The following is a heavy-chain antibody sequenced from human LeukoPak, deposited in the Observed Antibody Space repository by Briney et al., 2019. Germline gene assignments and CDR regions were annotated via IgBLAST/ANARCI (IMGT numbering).Heavy chain of an antibody. CDR1: GGSISSGGYY. J-gene: IGHJ4*02. V-gene: IGHV4-30-2*01. Sequence: PSETLSLTCTVSGGSISSGGYYWSWIRQPPGKGLEWIGYIYHSGSTYYNPSLKSRVTISVDRSKNQLSLKLSSVTAADTAVYYCARGRDYDILTGYPPFDYWGQGTLVTVSS. CDR2: IYHSGST. CDR3: ARGRDYDILTGYPPFDY. D-gene: IGHD3-9*01.